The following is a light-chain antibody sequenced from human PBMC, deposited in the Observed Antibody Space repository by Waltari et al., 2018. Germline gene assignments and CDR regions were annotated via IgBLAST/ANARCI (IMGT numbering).Light chain of an antibody. CDR2: KAS. V-gene: IGKV1-5*03. J-gene: IGKJ2*01. CDR1: QSISSW. CDR3: QQYDTYPYT. Sequence: DIQMTQSPSTLSASIGDRVTITCRARQSISSWVAWYQQRPGKAPKLLIYKASSLQVGVSVRFSGMGSGTEFTLTISSLQADDFSTYYCQQYDTYPYTFGQGTKLDIK.